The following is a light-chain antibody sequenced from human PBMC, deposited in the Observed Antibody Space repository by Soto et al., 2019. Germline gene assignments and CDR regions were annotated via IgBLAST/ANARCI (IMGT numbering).Light chain of an antibody. CDR3: SSYTSSSTPCV. J-gene: IGLJ1*01. CDR2: DVS. V-gene: IGLV2-14*01. CDR1: SSDVGGYNY. Sequence: QSALTQPASVSGSPGQSIAISCTGTSSDVGGYNYVSWYQQHPGKAPKLMIYDVSNRPSGVSNRFSGSKSGNTASLTISGLQAEDEADDSSSSYTSSSTPCVVGTGTKVTVL.